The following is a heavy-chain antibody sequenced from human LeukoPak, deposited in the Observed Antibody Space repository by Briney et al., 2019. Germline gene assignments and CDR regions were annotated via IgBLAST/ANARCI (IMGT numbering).Heavy chain of an antibody. V-gene: IGHV1-2*02. Sequence: ASVKVSCKASGYTFTGYYMHWVRQAPGQGLEWMGWINPNSGGTNYAQKFQGRVTMTRDTFISTAYMELSRLRSDDTAVYYCARDAYSSGWYQRVYWGQGTLVTVSS. D-gene: IGHD6-19*01. CDR2: INPNSGGT. J-gene: IGHJ4*02. CDR3: ARDAYSSGWYQRVY. CDR1: GYTFTGYY.